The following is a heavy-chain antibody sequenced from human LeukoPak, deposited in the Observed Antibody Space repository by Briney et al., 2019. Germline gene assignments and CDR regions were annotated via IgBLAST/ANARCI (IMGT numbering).Heavy chain of an antibody. CDR3: AKDAESGYCSSTSCPGGLNWFDP. CDR2: ISGSGGST. Sequence: GGSLRLSCAASGFTFSSYAMSWVRQAPGKGLEWVSAISGSGGSTYYADSVKGWFTISRDNSKNTLYLQMNSLRAEDTAVYYCAKDAESGYCSSTSCPGGLNWFDPWGQGTLVTVSS. V-gene: IGHV3-23*01. D-gene: IGHD2-2*01. CDR1: GFTFSSYA. J-gene: IGHJ5*02.